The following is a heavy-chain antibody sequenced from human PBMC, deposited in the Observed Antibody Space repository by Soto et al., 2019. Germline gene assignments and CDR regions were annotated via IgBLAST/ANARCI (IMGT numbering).Heavy chain of an antibody. CDR1: GFTFSSYA. CDR3: ARDRTAMENYYYGMDV. D-gene: IGHD5-18*01. CDR2: ISYDGSNK. J-gene: IGHJ6*02. V-gene: IGHV3-30-3*01. Sequence: QPGGSLRLSCAASGFTFSSYAMHWVRQAPGKGLEWVAVISYDGSNKYYADSVKGRFTISRDNSKNTLYLQMNSLRAEDTAVYYCARDRTAMENYYYGMDVWGQGTTVTVSS.